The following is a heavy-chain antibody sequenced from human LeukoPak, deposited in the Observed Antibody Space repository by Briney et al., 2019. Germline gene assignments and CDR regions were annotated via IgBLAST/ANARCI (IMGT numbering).Heavy chain of an antibody. CDR3: ARDKYSYGVFDY. V-gene: IGHV3-21*01. J-gene: IGHJ4*02. CDR2: ISSSSSYI. CDR1: GFTFSSYT. Sequence: GGSLRLSCAVAGFTFSSYTMNWVRQSPGKGLEWVSSISSSSSYIYLADSVRGRFTISRDNAKNSLYLQMNSLRAEDTAVYFCARDKYSYGVFDYWGQGTLVTVSS. D-gene: IGHD5-18*01.